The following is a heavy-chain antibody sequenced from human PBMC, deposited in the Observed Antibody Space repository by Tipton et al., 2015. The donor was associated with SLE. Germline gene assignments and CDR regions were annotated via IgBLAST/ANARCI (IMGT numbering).Heavy chain of an antibody. D-gene: IGHD2-2*01. CDR2: IYSGGST. CDR1: GFTVSSNY. Sequence: SLRLSCAASGFTVSSNYMSWVRQAPGKGLEWVSVIYSGGSTYYADSVKGRFTISRDNSKNTLYLQMNSLRAEDTAVYYCARDPYCSSTSCPGGYWDQGTLVTVSS. J-gene: IGHJ4*02. V-gene: IGHV3-53*05. CDR3: ARDPYCSSTSCPGGY.